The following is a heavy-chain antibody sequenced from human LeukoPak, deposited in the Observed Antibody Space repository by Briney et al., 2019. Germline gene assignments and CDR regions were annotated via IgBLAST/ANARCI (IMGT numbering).Heavy chain of an antibody. D-gene: IGHD2-2*01. Sequence: GGSLRLSCAASGFTFSSYAMSWVRQAPGKGLEWVSAISGSGGSTYYADSVKGRFTISRDNSKNTLHLQMNSLRAEDTVVYYCAKGTPYIVVVPAAPRFDYWGQGTLVTVSS. J-gene: IGHJ4*02. CDR2: ISGSGGST. CDR3: AKGTPYIVVVPAAPRFDY. CDR1: GFTFSSYA. V-gene: IGHV3-23*01.